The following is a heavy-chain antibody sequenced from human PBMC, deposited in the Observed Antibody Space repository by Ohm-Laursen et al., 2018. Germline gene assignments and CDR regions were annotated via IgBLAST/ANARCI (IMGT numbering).Heavy chain of an antibody. CDR1: GGSISSYY. CDR3: ARHSGDYDFWSGYRNWFDP. V-gene: IGHV4-59*08. Sequence: SDTLSLTCTVSGGSISSYYWSWIRQPPGKGLEWIGYIYYSGSTNYNPSLKSRVTISVDTSKNQFSLKLSSVTAADTAVYYCARHSGDYDFWSGYRNWFDPWGQGTLVSVSS. D-gene: IGHD3-3*01. CDR2: IYYSGST. J-gene: IGHJ5*02.